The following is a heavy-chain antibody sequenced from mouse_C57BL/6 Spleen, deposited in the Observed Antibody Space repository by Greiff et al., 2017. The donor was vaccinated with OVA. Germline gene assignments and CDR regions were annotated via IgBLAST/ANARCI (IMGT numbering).Heavy chain of an antibody. J-gene: IGHJ2*01. V-gene: IGHV2-5*01. D-gene: IGHD2-1*01. CDR1: GFSLTSYG. CDR2: IWRGGST. CDR3: AKEGYGNYPFDY. Sequence: VQLQQSGPGLVQPSQSLSITCTVSGFSLTSYGVHWVRQSPGKGLEWLGVIWRGGSTDYNAAFMSRLSITKDNSESQDFSKMNSLQADDTAIYYFAKEGYGNYPFDYWGQGTTLTVSS.